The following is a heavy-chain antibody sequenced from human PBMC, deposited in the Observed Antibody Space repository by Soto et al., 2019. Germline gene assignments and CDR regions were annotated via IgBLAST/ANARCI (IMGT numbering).Heavy chain of an antibody. CDR3: ARVRVAAAGINWFDP. D-gene: IGHD6-13*01. Sequence: SETLSLTCTVSGGSISSYYWSWIRQPPGKGLEWIGYIYYSGSTNYNPSLKSRVTISVDTSKNQFSLELSSVTAADTAVYYCARVRVAAAGINWFDPWGQGTLVTVSS. J-gene: IGHJ5*02. CDR1: GGSISSYY. V-gene: IGHV4-59*01. CDR2: IYYSGST.